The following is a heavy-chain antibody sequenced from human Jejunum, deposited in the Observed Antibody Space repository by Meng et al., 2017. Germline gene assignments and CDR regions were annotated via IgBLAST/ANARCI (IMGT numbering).Heavy chain of an antibody. Sequence: LLQSLHRLVKPCKTLPVSCAYSGDSVSSHLVTWTWIRPSPSRGLEWLGRTYYRSKWDNDYAVSVKSRITISADTSKNRFSPQLNSVTTEETAVYYCARGRVGVFENWGQGTLVTVSS. J-gene: IGHJ4*02. V-gene: IGHV6-1*01. CDR2: TYYRSKWDN. CDR1: GDSVSSHLVT. CDR3: ARGRVGVFEN. D-gene: IGHD3-16*01.